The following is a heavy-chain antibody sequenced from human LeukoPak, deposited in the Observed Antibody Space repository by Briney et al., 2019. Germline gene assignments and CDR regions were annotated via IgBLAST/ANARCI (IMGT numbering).Heavy chain of an antibody. D-gene: IGHD3-22*01. CDR1: GYTFTSYD. CDR2: MNPNSGNT. Sequence: ASVKVSCKASGYTFTSYDINWVRQATGQGLEWMGWMNPNSGNTGYAQKFQGRVTMTRNTSISTAYMELSSLRSEDTAVYYCAIGHDRGSHDSSGYYYRGGFYWGQGTLVTVSS. J-gene: IGHJ4*02. V-gene: IGHV1-8*01. CDR3: AIGHDRGSHDSSGYYYRGGFY.